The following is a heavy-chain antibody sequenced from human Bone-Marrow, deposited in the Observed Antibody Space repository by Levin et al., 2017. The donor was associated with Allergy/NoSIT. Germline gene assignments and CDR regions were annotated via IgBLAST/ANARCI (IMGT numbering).Heavy chain of an antibody. V-gene: IGHV3-74*01. CDR1: GFTFSNYW. Sequence: PGGSLRLSCAASGFTFSNYWMHWVRQAPGKGLVWVSRINTYGSGTTYADSVKGRFTISRDNARNTLSLQMTSLRVEDTAVYYCAREGLYSGSYPFDNWGQGTLVTVSS. CDR2: INTYGSGT. J-gene: IGHJ4*02. D-gene: IGHD1-26*01. CDR3: AREGLYSGSYPFDN.